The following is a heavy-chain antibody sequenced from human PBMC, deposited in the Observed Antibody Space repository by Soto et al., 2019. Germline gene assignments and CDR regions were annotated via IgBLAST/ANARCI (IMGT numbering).Heavy chain of an antibody. CDR2: IYWDDDK. V-gene: IGHV2-5*02. CDR3: THSVRQWVGLLGYFDY. Sequence: QITLKESGPTLVKPTQTLTLTCTFSGFSLSTSGVGMGWVRQPPGKALEWLALIYWDDDKRYSPSLKNRLTITKDTSKNQVVLTMTNMDPVDTAPYFCTHSVRQWVGLLGYFDYWGQGTLVTVSS. J-gene: IGHJ4*02. CDR1: GFSLSTSGVG. D-gene: IGHD6-19*01.